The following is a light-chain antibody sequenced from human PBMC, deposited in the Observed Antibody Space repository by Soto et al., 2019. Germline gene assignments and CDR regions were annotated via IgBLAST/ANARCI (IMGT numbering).Light chain of an antibody. Sequence: QSVLTQPASLSGSPGQSITISCTGTISDVGGYNYVSWCQQHPGKAPKLMIYGVSNRPSGVSNRFSGSKSGNTASLTISGLQAEDEADYYCSSYTSSATIYVFGTGTKVTVL. CDR2: GVS. CDR3: SSYTSSATIYV. V-gene: IGLV2-14*01. CDR1: ISDVGGYNY. J-gene: IGLJ1*01.